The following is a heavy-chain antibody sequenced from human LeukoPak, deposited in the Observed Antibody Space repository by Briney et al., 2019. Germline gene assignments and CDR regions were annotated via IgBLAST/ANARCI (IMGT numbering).Heavy chain of an antibody. V-gene: IGHV3-7*03. CDR1: GFTFSSYW. D-gene: IGHD3-10*01. Sequence: GGSLRLSCAASGFTFSSYWMNWARQAPGKGLEWVASINHNGNVNYYVDSVKGRFTISRDNAKNSLYLQMNSLRAEDTAVYYCARERPLGGYFDYWGQGTLVTVSS. CDR2: INHNGNVN. J-gene: IGHJ4*02. CDR3: ARERPLGGYFDY.